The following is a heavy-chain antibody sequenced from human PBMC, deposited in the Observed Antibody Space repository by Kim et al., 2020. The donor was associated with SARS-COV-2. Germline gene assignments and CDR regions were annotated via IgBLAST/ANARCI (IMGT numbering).Heavy chain of an antibody. J-gene: IGHJ4*02. D-gene: IGHD1-26*01. V-gene: IGHV1-18*01. CDR3: ARGPSGSYYEGDFDY. CDR2: ISAYNGNT. Sequence: ASVKVSCKASGYTFTSYGISWVRQAPGQGLEWMGWISAYNGNTNYAQKLQGRVTMTTDTSTSTAYMELRSLRSDDTAVYYCARGPSGSYYEGDFDYWGQGTLVTVSS. CDR1: GYTFTSYG.